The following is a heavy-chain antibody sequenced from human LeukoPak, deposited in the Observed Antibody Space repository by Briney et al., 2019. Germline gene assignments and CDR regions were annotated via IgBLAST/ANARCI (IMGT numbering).Heavy chain of an antibody. CDR1: GGTFISHA. CDR3: ARASVVVSRYYYYYGMDV. CDR2: IIPIFGTA. Sequence: GASVKVSCKASGGTFISHAISWVRQAPGQGLEWMGGIIPIFGTANYAQKFQGRVTITADESTSTAYMELSSLRSEDTAVYYCARASVVVSRYYYYYGMDVWGQGTTVTVSS. D-gene: IGHD3-22*01. J-gene: IGHJ6*02. V-gene: IGHV1-69*13.